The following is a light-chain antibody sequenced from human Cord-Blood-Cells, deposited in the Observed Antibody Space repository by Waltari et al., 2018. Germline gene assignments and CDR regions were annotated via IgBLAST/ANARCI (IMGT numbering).Light chain of an antibody. J-gene: IGLJ1*01. CDR2: NNN. CDR3: GTWDSSLSAYV. CDR1: SSNLGNNY. V-gene: IGLV1-51*01. Sequence: QSVLTQPPSVSAAPGQKVTISCSGSSSNLGNNYVSWYQQLPGTAPKLPIYNNNKRPSGIPDRFSGSKSGTSATLGITGLQTGDEADYYCGTWDSSLSAYVFGTGTKVTVL.